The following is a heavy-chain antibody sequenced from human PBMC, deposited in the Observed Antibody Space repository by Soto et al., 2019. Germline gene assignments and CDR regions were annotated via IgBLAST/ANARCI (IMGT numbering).Heavy chain of an antibody. CDR3: ARGLITGSHYSGGWYYFDS. CDR1: GESFSGYI. D-gene: IGHD6-19*01. Sequence: QVQLQQSGAGLLKPSETLSLTCAVYGESFSGYIWTWIRQTPGKGLQWIGQINHSGSASYNPSLKRRVTISLHTSNSQFSRELSSVTAADTAVYYCARGLITGSHYSGGWYYFDSWGQGTQVTVSS. J-gene: IGHJ4*02. CDR2: INHSGSA. V-gene: IGHV4-34*01.